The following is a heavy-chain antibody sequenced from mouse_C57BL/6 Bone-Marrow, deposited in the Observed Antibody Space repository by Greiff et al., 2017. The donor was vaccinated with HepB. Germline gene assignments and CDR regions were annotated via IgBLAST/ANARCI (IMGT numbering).Heavy chain of an antibody. Sequence: EVKLVESGPELVKPGASVKISCKASGYSFTDYNMNWVKQSNGKSLEWIGVINPNYGTTSYNQKFKGKATLTVDQSSSTAYMQLNSLTSEDSAVYYCARGAYYSFYYFDYWGQGTTLTVSS. CDR2: INPNYGTT. CDR3: ARGAYYSFYYFDY. V-gene: IGHV1-39*01. J-gene: IGHJ2*01. D-gene: IGHD2-12*01. CDR1: GYSFTDYN.